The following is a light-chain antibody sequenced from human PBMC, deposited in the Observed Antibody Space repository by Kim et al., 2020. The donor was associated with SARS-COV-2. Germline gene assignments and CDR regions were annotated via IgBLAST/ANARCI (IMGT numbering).Light chain of an antibody. CDR3: QVWDTSSDHSV. Sequence: APGQTARITCGGDNIRSKSVHWYQQRPGQAPVVVMYYDSDRPSGIPERLSGSNSGNTATLTISRVEAGDEADYYCQVWDTSSDHSVFGGGTQLTVL. CDR1: NIRSKS. J-gene: IGLJ3*02. V-gene: IGLV3-21*04. CDR2: YDS.